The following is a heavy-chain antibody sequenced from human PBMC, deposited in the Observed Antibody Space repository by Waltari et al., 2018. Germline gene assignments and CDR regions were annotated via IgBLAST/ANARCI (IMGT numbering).Heavy chain of an antibody. Sequence: GPGLVKPSQTLSLTCTVSGGSITSGDVYWTWIRQHPVKGLEWIGYLSYSGNTYYNPSLTSRVLISIDTSKNQFSLKLNSVTAADTAVYYCARDSTFKFQDYYNGLDVWGQGTTVTVSS. CDR2: LSYSGNT. V-gene: IGHV4-31*03. CDR3: ARDSTFKFQDYYNGLDV. J-gene: IGHJ6*02. CDR1: GGSITSGDVY.